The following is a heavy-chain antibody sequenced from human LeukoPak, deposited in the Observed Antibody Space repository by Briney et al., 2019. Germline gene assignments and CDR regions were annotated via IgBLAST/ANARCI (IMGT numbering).Heavy chain of an antibody. CDR3: ARELTSTESDFWSGYCPYFDY. V-gene: IGHV3-11*01. D-gene: IGHD3-3*01. CDR2: ISSSGSTI. J-gene: IGHJ4*02. CDR1: GFTFSDYY. Sequence: GGSLRLSCAASGFTFSDYYMSWIRQAPGKGLEWVSYISSSGSTIYYADSVKGRFTISRDNAKNSLYLQMNSLRAEDTAVYYCARELTSTESDFWSGYCPYFDYWGQGTLVTVSS.